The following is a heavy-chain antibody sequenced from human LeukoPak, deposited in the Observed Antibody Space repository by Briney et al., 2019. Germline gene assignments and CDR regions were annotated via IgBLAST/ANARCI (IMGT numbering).Heavy chain of an antibody. CDR1: GFTVSSYG. Sequence: GGSLRLSCAASGFTVSSYGMHWIRQAPGKGLEWVSVISYDGSNKYYADSVKGRFTISRDNSKNTLYLQMNSLRAEDTAVYYCEKDHIVVVVAATPDYWGQGTLVTVSS. J-gene: IGHJ4*02. CDR3: EKDHIVVVVAATPDY. D-gene: IGHD2-15*01. V-gene: IGHV3-30*18. CDR2: ISYDGSNK.